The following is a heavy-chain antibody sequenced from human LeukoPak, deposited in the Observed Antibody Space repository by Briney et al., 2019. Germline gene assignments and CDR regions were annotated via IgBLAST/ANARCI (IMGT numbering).Heavy chain of an antibody. CDR3: ARDGRQVVPAASTVDY. CDR2: INHSGST. J-gene: IGHJ4*02. CDR1: GGSFSGYY. Sequence: SETLSLTCAVYGGSFSGYYWSWIRQPPGKGLEWVGEINHSGSTNYNPSLKSRVTISVDTSKNQFSLKLSSVTAADTAVYYCARDGRQVVPAASTVDYWGQGTLDTVSS. V-gene: IGHV4-34*01. D-gene: IGHD2-2*01.